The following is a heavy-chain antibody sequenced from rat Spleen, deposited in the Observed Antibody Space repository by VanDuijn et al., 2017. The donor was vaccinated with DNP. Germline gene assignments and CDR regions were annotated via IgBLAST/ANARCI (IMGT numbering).Heavy chain of an antibody. Sequence: EVQLVESGGDLVQPGRSLKLSCVASGFTFSTFWMTWIRQVPGKGLEWVASITTSGGNTYYPDSVKGRFTISRDNAKRSLYLQMDSLRSEDTATYFCTTGLNWFGYWGQGTLVTVSS. J-gene: IGHJ3*01. V-gene: IGHV5-31*01. CDR2: ITTSGGNT. CDR3: TTGLNWFGY. CDR1: GFTFSTFW.